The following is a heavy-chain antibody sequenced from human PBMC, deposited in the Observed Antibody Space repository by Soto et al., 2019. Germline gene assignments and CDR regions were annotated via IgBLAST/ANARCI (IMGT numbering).Heavy chain of an antibody. CDR3: ARDTHSSSDWYHCFDP. CDR2: ISAYNGHT. V-gene: IGHV1-18*01. J-gene: IGHJ5*02. Sequence: QVQLVQSGAEVKKPGASVKVSCKASGYTFTSYVISWVRQAPGQGLEWMGWISAYNGHTNYAQQLPGRVTMTTYTSTKTAYMELRRLRSDDTAVYYCARDTHSSSDWYHCFDPWGEGPMVTVS. CDR1: GYTFTSYV. D-gene: IGHD6-13*01.